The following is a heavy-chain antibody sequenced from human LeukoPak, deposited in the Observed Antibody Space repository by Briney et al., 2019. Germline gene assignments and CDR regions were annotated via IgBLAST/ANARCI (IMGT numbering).Heavy chain of an antibody. J-gene: IGHJ5*02. Sequence: SETLSLTCTVSGGSISSSSYYWGWIRQPPGKGLEWIGSIYYSGSTYYNPSLKSRVTISVDTSKNQFSLKLSSVTAADTAVYYCARQSPPKTIVEVTAIPPWFDPWGQGTLVTVSS. V-gene: IGHV4-39*01. CDR2: IYYSGST. CDR1: GGSISSSSYY. D-gene: IGHD2-21*02. CDR3: ARQSPPKTIVEVTAIPPWFDP.